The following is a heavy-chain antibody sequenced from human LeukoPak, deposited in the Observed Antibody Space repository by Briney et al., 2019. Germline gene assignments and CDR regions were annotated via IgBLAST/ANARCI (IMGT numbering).Heavy chain of an antibody. Sequence: ASVKVSCKASGYTFTNYVMHWVRQAPGQRLEWMGWINAGNGNTKYSRKFQSRVTFTRDTSASTAYMELSSLRSEDTAVYYCARDPAPDYFDYWGQGTLVTVSS. J-gene: IGHJ4*02. V-gene: IGHV1-3*01. CDR1: GYTFTNYV. CDR3: ARDPAPDYFDY. CDR2: INAGNGNT.